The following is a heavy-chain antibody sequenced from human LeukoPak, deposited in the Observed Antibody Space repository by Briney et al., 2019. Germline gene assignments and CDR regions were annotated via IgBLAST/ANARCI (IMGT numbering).Heavy chain of an antibody. J-gene: IGHJ6*03. Sequence: SETLSLICTVSGDSIGRYFWSWVRQTAGGRLDWIGRIYDTGKSKTNPSLESRVTISLDKSNSQFSLMLRSVTAADTAVYYCARGSKASTIYYYMDVWGKGIPVTVSS. D-gene: IGHD2-2*01. CDR2: IYDTGKS. V-gene: IGHV4-4*07. CDR3: ARGSKASTIYYYMDV. CDR1: GDSIGRYF.